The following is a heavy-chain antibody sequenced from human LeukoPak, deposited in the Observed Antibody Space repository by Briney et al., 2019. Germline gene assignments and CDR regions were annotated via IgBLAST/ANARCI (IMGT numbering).Heavy chain of an antibody. Sequence: GGSLRLSCAASGFTFSSYAMHWVRQAPGKGLEWVAVISYDGSNKYYADSVKGRFTISRDNSKNTLYLQMNSLRAEDTAVYYCSSSTRSYRYYYAYWGQGTLVTVSS. CDR1: GFTFSSYA. V-gene: IGHV3-30-3*01. J-gene: IGHJ4*02. D-gene: IGHD3-16*02. CDR2: ISYDGSNK. CDR3: SSSTRSYRYYYAY.